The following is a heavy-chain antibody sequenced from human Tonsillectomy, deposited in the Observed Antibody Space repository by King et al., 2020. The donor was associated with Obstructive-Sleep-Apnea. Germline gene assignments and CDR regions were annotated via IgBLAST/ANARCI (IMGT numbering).Heavy chain of an antibody. V-gene: IGHV3-7*01. CDR1: GFTFSYYW. CDR2: IKQDGSEK. Sequence: QLVQSGGGLVQPGGSLRLSCAASGFTFSYYWMSWVRQAPGKGLEWVANIKQDGSEKYYVDSMKGRFTISRDNAKNSLYLQMDSLRAEDTAVYYCARHDARPLLWLGELFYYFDYWGQGTLVTVSS. CDR3: ARHDARPLLWLGELFYYFDY. D-gene: IGHD3-10*01. J-gene: IGHJ4*02.